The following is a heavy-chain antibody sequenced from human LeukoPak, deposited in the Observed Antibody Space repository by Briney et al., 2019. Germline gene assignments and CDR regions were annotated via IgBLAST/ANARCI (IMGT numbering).Heavy chain of an antibody. Sequence: ASVKVSCKASGGTFSSYAISWVRQAPGQGLEWMGGIIPIFGTANYAQKFQGRVTITTDESTSTAYMELSSLRSEDTAVYYCARGHCSSTSCYTFPLQHWGQGTLVTVSS. CDR2: IIPIFGTA. CDR1: GGTFSSYA. CDR3: ARGHCSSTSCYTFPLQH. D-gene: IGHD2-2*02. J-gene: IGHJ1*01. V-gene: IGHV1-69*05.